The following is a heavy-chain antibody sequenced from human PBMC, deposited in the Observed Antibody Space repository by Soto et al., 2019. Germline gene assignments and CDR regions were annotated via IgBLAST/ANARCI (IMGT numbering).Heavy chain of an antibody. CDR2: INHTGGT. D-gene: IGHD3-3*01. V-gene: IGHV4-34*01. Sequence: SETLSLTCAVYGGSVNGYYWNWIRQPPGKGLEWIVEINHTGGTHYNPSLKSRATMSVDTSKNQFSLRLSSVTAADTAIYYCATRITVFGLLIPPFDPWGQGTQVTVSS. CDR3: ATRITVFGLLIPPFDP. J-gene: IGHJ5*02. CDR1: GGSVNGYY.